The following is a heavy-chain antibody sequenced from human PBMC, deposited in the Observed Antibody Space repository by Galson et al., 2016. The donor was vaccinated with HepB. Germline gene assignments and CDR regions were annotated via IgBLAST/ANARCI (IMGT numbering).Heavy chain of an antibody. D-gene: IGHD5-18*01. J-gene: IGHJ4*02. CDR3: ARDRAMLTGFDY. V-gene: IGHV3-30*03. CDR1: GFTFSTYG. Sequence: SLRLSCAASGFTFSTYGMDWVRQAPGKGLEWVAVISFDGSYKYYADSVKGRFTISRDNSTNTLFLQMNSLRAEDTAVYYCARDRAMLTGFDYWGQGTLVTVSS. CDR2: ISFDGSYK.